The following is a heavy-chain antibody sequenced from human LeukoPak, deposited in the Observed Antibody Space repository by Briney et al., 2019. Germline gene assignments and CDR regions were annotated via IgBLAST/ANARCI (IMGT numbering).Heavy chain of an antibody. V-gene: IGHV4-59*08. D-gene: IGHD5-12*01. CDR2: IHYSGST. J-gene: IGHJ4*02. Sequence: PSETLSLTCTVSGGSMSNYYWTWIRQPPGKGLEWIGYIHYSGSTNYNPSLKSRVTISVDTSKNQFSPKLSSVTAADTAVYYCARVGGYEGGYWGQGTLVTVSS. CDR1: GGSMSNYY. CDR3: ARVGGYEGGY.